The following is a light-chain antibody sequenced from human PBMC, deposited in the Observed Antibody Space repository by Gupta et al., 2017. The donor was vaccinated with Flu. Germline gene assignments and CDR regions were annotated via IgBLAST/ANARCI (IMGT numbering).Light chain of an antibody. CDR3: QAWDSTTGV. CDR2: KGT. V-gene: IGLV3-1*01. J-gene: IGLJ1*01. CDR1: SLEDKC. Sequence: SPGQTASITCSVDSLEDKCASWYQQKPDHSRVLVIYKGTKRPSGIPGRFSGSNSGNTATLTIGGTRAMDEADYYCQAWDSTTGVFGTGTKVTVL.